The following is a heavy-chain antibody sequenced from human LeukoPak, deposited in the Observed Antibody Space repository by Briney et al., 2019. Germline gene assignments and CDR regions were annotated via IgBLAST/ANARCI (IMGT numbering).Heavy chain of an antibody. CDR2: LYSDGNT. CDR1: GYTLITND. D-gene: IGHD1-14*01. CDR3: ARGVEPLAANTLAY. V-gene: IGHV3-53*01. Sequence: GGSLRLSCADSGYTLITNDTSWVRPAPGKGLEWVSLLYSDGNTKYADSVQGRFTISRDNSKNTLYLEMNSLSPDDTAVYYCARGVEPLAANTLAYWGQGTLVTVSS. J-gene: IGHJ4*02.